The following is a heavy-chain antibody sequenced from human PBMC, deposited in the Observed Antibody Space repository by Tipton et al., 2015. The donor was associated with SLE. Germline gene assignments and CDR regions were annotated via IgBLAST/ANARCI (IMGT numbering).Heavy chain of an antibody. Sequence: TLSLTCTVSGGSVSSGCYYWSWIRQPPGKGLEWIGYIYYSGSTNYNPSLKSRVTISVDTSKNQFSLKLSSVTAADTAVYYCARDQSSGSAFDYWGQGTLVTVSS. CDR2: IYYSGST. CDR3: ARDQSSGSAFDY. V-gene: IGHV4-61*01. J-gene: IGHJ4*02. D-gene: IGHD6-19*01. CDR1: GGSVSSGCYY.